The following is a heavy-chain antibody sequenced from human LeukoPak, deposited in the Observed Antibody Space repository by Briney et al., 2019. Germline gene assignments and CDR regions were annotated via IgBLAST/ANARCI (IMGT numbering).Heavy chain of an antibody. Sequence: GASVKVSCKASGYTFTSYDINWVRQATGQGLEWMGWINPNSSGTNYAQKFQGRVTMTRDTSISTAYMELSRLRSDDTAVYYCARVGSNGVGIKYSRMLRGAFDYWGQGTLVTVSS. J-gene: IGHJ4*02. CDR3: ARVGSNGVGIKYSRMLRGAFDY. V-gene: IGHV1-2*02. D-gene: IGHD6-6*01. CDR2: INPNSSGT. CDR1: GYTFTSYD.